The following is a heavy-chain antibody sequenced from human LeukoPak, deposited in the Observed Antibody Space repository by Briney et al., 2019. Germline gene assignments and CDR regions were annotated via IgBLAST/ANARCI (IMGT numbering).Heavy chain of an antibody. CDR1: GGSISSYY. J-gene: IGHJ3*02. CDR2: IYYSGST. Sequence: SETLSLTCTVSGGSISSYYWSWIRQPPGKGLEWIGYIYYSGSTNYNPSLKSRVTISVDTSKNQFSLKLSSVTAADTAVYYCARDPSIAAAGKRDAFDIWGQGTMVTVSS. V-gene: IGHV4-59*01. D-gene: IGHD6-13*01. CDR3: ARDPSIAAAGKRDAFDI.